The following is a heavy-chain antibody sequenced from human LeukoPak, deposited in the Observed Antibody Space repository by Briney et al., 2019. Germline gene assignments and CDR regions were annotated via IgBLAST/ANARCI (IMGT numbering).Heavy chain of an antibody. Sequence: GGSLRLSCAASGFTVSSNYMSWVRQAPGKGLEWVSVIYSGGSTYYADSVKGRFTISRDNSKNTLYLQMNSLRAEDTAVYYCARDPAPDSSSWYTDAFDIWGQGTMVTVSS. J-gene: IGHJ3*02. D-gene: IGHD6-13*01. V-gene: IGHV3-66*01. CDR1: GFTVSSNY. CDR2: IYSGGST. CDR3: ARDPAPDSSSWYTDAFDI.